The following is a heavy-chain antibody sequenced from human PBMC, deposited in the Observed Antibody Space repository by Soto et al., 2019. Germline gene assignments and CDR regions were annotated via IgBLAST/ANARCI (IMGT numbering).Heavy chain of an antibody. CDR3: ARLHCDSPNCVPLDP. CDR2: IYYSGTS. V-gene: IGHV4-39*01. Sequence: QLQLQESGPGLVKPSETLSLTCSVSGGSINDDRYYWGWIRQPPGKGLDWIGSIYYSGTSSYNPSLESRVTMSVDTSKKQLSLRLRSVTAADTAVYYCARLHCDSPNCVPLDPWGQGTLVIVSS. J-gene: IGHJ5*02. CDR1: GGSINDDRYY. D-gene: IGHD2-2*01.